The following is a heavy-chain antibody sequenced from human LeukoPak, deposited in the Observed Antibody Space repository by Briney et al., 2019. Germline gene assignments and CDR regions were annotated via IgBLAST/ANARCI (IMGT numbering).Heavy chain of an antibody. Sequence: GGSLRLSCAASGFTFSSYETNWVRQAPGKGLEWISYISSTSYSIYYADSVKGRFTISRDNAKNALHLQMDSLRVEDTALYYCAASLGPRDYWGQGILVTVS. J-gene: IGHJ4*02. CDR1: GFTFSSYE. CDR2: ISSTSYSI. D-gene: IGHD7-27*01. V-gene: IGHV3-48*03. CDR3: AASLGPRDY.